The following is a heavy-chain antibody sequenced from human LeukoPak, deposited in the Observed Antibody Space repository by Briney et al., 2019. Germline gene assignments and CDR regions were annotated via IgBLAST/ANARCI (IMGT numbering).Heavy chain of an antibody. CDR1: GFTFSSYW. CDR3: ARPTKEGSSWYWWFDP. J-gene: IGHJ5*02. Sequence: GGSLRLSCAASGFTFSSYWMHWVRQAPGKGLVWVSRINNDGSSTSYADSVKGRFTISRDNAKNTLYLQMNSLRAEDTAVYYCARPTKEGSSWYWWFDPWGQGTLVTDSS. CDR2: INNDGSST. D-gene: IGHD6-13*01. V-gene: IGHV3-74*01.